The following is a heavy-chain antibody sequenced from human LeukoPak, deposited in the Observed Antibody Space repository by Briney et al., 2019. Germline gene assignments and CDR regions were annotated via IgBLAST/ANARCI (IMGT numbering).Heavy chain of an antibody. V-gene: IGHV3-48*03. Sequence: GDSLRLSCAASGFTFSSYDMNWVRQAPGKGLEWVSYISSSGSTIYYADSVKGRFTISRDNAKNSLYLQMNSLRAEDTAVYYCARDTTSTDHDYWGQGTLVTVSS. CDR2: ISSSGSTI. CDR1: GFTFSSYD. CDR3: ARDTTSTDHDY. D-gene: IGHD2/OR15-2a*01. J-gene: IGHJ4*02.